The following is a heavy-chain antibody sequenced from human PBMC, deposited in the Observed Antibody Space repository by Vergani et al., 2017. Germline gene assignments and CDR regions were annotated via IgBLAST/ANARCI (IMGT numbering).Heavy chain of an antibody. CDR2: IRSKNDGGTA. CDR3: AVEIYDYGGSRDFDY. D-gene: IGHD4-23*01. V-gene: IGHV3-15*01. J-gene: IGHJ4*02. CDR1: GITFKNAW. Sequence: EVQVVESGGGLIKPGGSLRLSCVVSGITFKNAWINWVRQAPGKGLEWIGRIRSKNDGGTADYAAPLKGRFTISRDDSKGIAYLQMSSLKKEDTAVYRCAVEIYDYGGSRDFDYWGQGTLVVVYS.